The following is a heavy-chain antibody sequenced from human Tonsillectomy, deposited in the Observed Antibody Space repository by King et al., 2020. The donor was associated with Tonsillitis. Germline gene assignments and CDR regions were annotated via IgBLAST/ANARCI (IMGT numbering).Heavy chain of an antibody. CDR1: GFPFSSYG. Sequence: VQLVESGGGVVQPGGSLRLSCAASGFPFSSYGMHWVRQAPGKGLEWVAFIRYDGSNKYYADSVKGRFTISRDNSKNTLYLQMNSLRAEDTAVYYCAKSGSGYYPLDAFDIWGQGTMVTVSS. CDR2: IRYDGSNK. CDR3: AKSGSGYYPLDAFDI. J-gene: IGHJ3*02. D-gene: IGHD3-22*01. V-gene: IGHV3-30*02.